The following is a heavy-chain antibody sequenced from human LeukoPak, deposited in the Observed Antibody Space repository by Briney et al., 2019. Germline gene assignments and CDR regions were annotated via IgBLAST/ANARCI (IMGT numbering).Heavy chain of an antibody. CDR2: IYHSGST. V-gene: IGHV4-38-2*01. J-gene: IGHJ4*02. CDR3: ARLPTTVTSFDY. Sequence: KPSETLSLTCAVSGYSISSGYYWGWIRQPPGKGLEWIGSIYHSGSTYYNPSLKSQVTISVDTSKNQFSLKLSSVTAADTAVYYCARLPTTVTSFDYWGQGTLVTVSS. CDR1: GYSISSGYY. D-gene: IGHD4-17*01.